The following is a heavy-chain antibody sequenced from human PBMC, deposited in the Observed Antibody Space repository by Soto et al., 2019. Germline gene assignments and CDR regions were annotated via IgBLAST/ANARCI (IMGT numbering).Heavy chain of an antibody. CDR2: INPNSGGT. CDR1: GYTFTGYY. D-gene: IGHD3-22*01. CDR3: AREYYYDSSGYYSMGAFDI. Sequence: ASVKVSCKASGYTFTGYYMHWVRQAPGQGLEWMGWINPNSGGTNYAQKFQGWVTMTRDTSISTAYMELSRLRSDDTAVYYCAREYYYDSSGYYSMGAFDIWGQGTMVT. J-gene: IGHJ3*02. V-gene: IGHV1-2*04.